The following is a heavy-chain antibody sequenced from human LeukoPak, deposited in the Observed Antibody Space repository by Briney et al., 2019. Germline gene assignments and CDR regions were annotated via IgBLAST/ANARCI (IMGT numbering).Heavy chain of an antibody. Sequence: HAGGSLRLSCAASGFTFSSHWMSWVRQAPGIGLEWVASIKQDGSEKNYVDSVKGRFTISRDNAKNSLYLQMNNLRTDDTAVYYCATGIYSSGYWGQGTLVTASS. J-gene: IGHJ4*02. D-gene: IGHD6-19*01. CDR2: IKQDGSEK. CDR1: GFTFSSHW. V-gene: IGHV3-7*05. CDR3: ATGIYSSGY.